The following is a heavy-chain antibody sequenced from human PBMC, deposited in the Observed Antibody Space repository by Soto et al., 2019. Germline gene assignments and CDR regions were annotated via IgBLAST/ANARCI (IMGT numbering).Heavy chain of an antibody. CDR1: GGSISSSSYY. V-gene: IGHV4-39*02. Sequence: SETLSLTCTVSGGSISSSSYYWGWIRQPPGKGLEWIGSIYYSGSTYYNPSLKSRVTISVDTSKNKFSLKLSSVTAADTAVYSCPRERGSCTGYYYCMDVWGQGTTVTVSS. CDR3: PRERGSCTGYYYCMDV. J-gene: IGHJ6*02. D-gene: IGHD2-2*01. CDR2: IYYSGST.